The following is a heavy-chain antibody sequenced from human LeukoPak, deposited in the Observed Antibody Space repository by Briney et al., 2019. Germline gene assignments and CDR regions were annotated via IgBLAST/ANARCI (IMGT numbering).Heavy chain of an antibody. J-gene: IGHJ4*02. V-gene: IGHV1-24*01. Sequence: ASVKVSCKVSVYTLTELSMHWVRQAPGKGLEWMGGFDPEDGETIYAQKFQGRVTMTEDTSTDTAYMELSSLRSEDTAVYYCAALELLWFGELFWDYWGQGTLVTVSS. CDR2: FDPEDGET. CDR1: VYTLTELS. D-gene: IGHD3-10*01. CDR3: AALELLWFGELFWDY.